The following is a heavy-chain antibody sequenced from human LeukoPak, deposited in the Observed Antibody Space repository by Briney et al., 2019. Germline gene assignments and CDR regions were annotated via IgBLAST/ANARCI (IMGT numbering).Heavy chain of an antibody. Sequence: SETLSLTCTVSGGSISSYYWSWIRQPAGKGLEWIGRIYTSGSTNYNPSLKSRVTISVDRSKNQFSLKLSSVTAADTAVYYCAREGRRITMVRDYYFDYWGQGTLVTVSS. CDR1: GGSISSYY. J-gene: IGHJ4*02. V-gene: IGHV4-4*07. D-gene: IGHD3-10*01. CDR2: IYTSGST. CDR3: AREGRRITMVRDYYFDY.